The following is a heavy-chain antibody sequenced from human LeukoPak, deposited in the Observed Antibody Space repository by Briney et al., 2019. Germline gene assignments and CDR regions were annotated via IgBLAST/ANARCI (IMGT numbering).Heavy chain of an antibody. CDR2: IWYDGSNK. V-gene: IGHV3-33*06. D-gene: IGHD1-26*01. CDR1: GFTFSSYG. CDR3: AKDLGGSVGAPDY. J-gene: IGHJ4*02. Sequence: GGSLRLSCAASGFTFSSYGMHWVRQAPGKGLEGVAIIWYDGSNKYYADSVKGRFTISRDNSKNTLYLQMNSLRAEDAAVYYCAKDLGGSVGAPDYWGQGTQVTVSS.